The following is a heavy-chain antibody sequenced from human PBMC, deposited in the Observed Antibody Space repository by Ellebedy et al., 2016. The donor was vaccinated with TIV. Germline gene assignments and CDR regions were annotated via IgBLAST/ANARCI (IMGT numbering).Heavy chain of an antibody. CDR1: GYSFTSYW. J-gene: IGHJ6*02. V-gene: IGHV5-10-1*01. CDR2: IDPSDSYT. D-gene: IGHD3-10*01. CDR3: ARSKSLWFGDPMDV. Sequence: GESLKISCKGSGYSFTSYWIGWVRQMPGKGLEWMGRIDPSDSYTNYSPSFQGHVTISADRSISTAYLQWSSLKASDTAMYYCARSKSLWFGDPMDVWGQGTTVTVSS.